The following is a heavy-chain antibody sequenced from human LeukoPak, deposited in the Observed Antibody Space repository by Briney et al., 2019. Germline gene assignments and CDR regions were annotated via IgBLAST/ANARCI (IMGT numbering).Heavy chain of an antibody. J-gene: IGHJ4*02. Sequence: GGFLRLSCAASGFTFSSYGMHWVRQAPGKGLEWVAFIRYDGSNKYYADSVKGRFTISRDNSKNTLYLQMNSLRAEDTAVYYCAKAKYSGSYTCFDYWGQGTLVTVSS. CDR3: AKAKYSGSYTCFDY. V-gene: IGHV3-30*02. CDR2: IRYDGSNK. D-gene: IGHD1-26*01. CDR1: GFTFSSYG.